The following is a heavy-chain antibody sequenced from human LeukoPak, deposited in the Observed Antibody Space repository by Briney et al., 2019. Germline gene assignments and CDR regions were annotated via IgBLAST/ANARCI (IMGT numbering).Heavy chain of an antibody. J-gene: IGHJ4*02. Sequence: GGSLRLSCAASGFTFSSYSMNWIRQAPGKGLEWVSYISISGTTTNYADSVKGRFTISRDDARNSLYLQMNSLRTEDTAVYYCAKDILAAGLFFDYWGQGTLVTVSS. D-gene: IGHD6-13*01. V-gene: IGHV3-48*04. CDR3: AKDILAAGLFFDY. CDR1: GFTFSSYS. CDR2: ISISGTTT.